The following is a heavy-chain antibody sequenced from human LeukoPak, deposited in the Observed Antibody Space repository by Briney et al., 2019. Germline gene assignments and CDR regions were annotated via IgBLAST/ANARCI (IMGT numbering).Heavy chain of an antibody. CDR1: GFTMSHYG. Sequence: GGSLRLSCAASGFTMSHYGVSWVRQAPGKGLEWISGIRSAVETTHYADSVKGRFTISRDNSKNTLYLQMNSLRAEDTAVYYCAKVRPQWLVTYGMDVWGQGTTVTVSS. D-gene: IGHD6-19*01. CDR2: IRSAVETT. J-gene: IGHJ6*02. CDR3: AKVRPQWLVTYGMDV. V-gene: IGHV3-23*01.